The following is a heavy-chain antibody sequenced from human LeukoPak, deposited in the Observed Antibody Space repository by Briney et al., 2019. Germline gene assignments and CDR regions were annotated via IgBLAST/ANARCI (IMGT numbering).Heavy chain of an antibody. V-gene: IGHV3-11*04. Sequence: GGSLRLSCAAAGFSFSDRYMSWIRQAPGKGMEWVAYISPNGDTIHYADSVKGRFSISRDNAKNSLFLQVNSLRAEDTAVYYCARADSSIAARLSRSSIFNYYYYMDVWGKGTTVTVSS. J-gene: IGHJ6*03. D-gene: IGHD6-6*01. CDR1: GFSFSDRY. CDR3: ARADSSIAARLSRSSIFNYYYYMDV. CDR2: ISPNGDTI.